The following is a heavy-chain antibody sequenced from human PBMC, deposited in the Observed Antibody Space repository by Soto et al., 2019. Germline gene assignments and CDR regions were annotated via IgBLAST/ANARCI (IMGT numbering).Heavy chain of an antibody. CDR1: GYTFTSYY. CDR2: INPSGGST. D-gene: IGHD1-1*01. Sequence: QVQLVQSGAEVKKPGASVKVSCKASGYTFTSYYMHWVRQAPGQGLEWMGIINPSGGSTSYAQKFQGRVTLSRDTSASTVYMELRSLRSEDTAVYYCAREPASNELGYDAFAIWGQGTMVTVSS. CDR3: AREPASNELGYDAFAI. V-gene: IGHV1-46*03. J-gene: IGHJ3*02.